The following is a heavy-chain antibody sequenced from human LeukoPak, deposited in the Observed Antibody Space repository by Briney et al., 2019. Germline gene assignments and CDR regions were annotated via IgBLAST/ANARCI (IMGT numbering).Heavy chain of an antibody. CDR2: IGSSDTYI. Sequence: GGSLRLSCAASGFTFSRYSMNWVRQAPGKGLEWVSSIGSSDTYIYYADSVRGRFTISRDNAKSSLYLEMNSLRAEDTAVYYCARDLLPGILTAYDAFDVWGQGTMVTVSS. V-gene: IGHV3-21*01. J-gene: IGHJ3*01. CDR3: ARDLLPGILTAYDAFDV. CDR1: GFTFSRYS. D-gene: IGHD3-9*01.